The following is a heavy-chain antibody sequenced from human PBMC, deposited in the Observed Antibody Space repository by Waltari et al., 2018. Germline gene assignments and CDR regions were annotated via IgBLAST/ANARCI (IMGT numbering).Heavy chain of an antibody. V-gene: IGHV4-39*01. CDR1: GVSITSNRHY. D-gene: IGHD5-12*01. CDR2: VSYSGTT. J-gene: IGHJ3*01. Sequence: QLQLQESGPRLVRPSETLSLICRVSGVSITSNRHYWAWIRQSPGQCLDWIVTVSYSGTTYTSPSRKSRVAVSRDTSKNQVSLILGSVTAADMAVYYCATYIGASVGTAAFDVWGQGTMVTVSS. CDR3: ATYIGASVGTAAFDV.